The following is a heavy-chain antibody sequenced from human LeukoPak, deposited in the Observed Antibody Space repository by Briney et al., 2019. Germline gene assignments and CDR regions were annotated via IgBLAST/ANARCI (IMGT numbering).Heavy chain of an antibody. Sequence: PGRSLRLSCVASGFTFDDYAMHWVRQAPGKGLEWVSGINWNGGSTGYADSVKGRFTISRDNAKNSLYLQMNSLRAEDTALYYCARVSLTDNWFDPWGQGTLVTVSS. CDR3: ARVSLTDNWFDP. CDR2: INWNGGST. J-gene: IGHJ5*02. CDR1: GFTFDDYA. V-gene: IGHV3-20*04.